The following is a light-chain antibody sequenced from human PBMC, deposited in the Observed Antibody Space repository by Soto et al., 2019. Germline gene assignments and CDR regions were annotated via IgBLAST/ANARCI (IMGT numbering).Light chain of an antibody. V-gene: IGLV2-8*01. CDR3: CSYEVSKVVL. CDR2: EVN. J-gene: IGLJ2*01. CDR1: RDDVGGWNY. Sequence: QSALTQLPSASGSPGQSVTISCTGTRDDVGGWNYVSWYQQHPGKSHKLVIYEVNRRPSGVPDRFSGSKSGNTAYLTVSGLRTEAEAHYYCCSYEVSKVVLFGGGTKLTVL.